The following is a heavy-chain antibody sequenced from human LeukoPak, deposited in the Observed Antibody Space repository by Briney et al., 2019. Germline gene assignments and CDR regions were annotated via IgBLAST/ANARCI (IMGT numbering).Heavy chain of an antibody. V-gene: IGHV4-59*08. Sequence: PSETLSLTCTVSGGSISSYYWSWIRQPPGKGLEWIGYIYYSGSTNYNPSLKSRVTISVDTSKNQFSLKLSSVTAADTAVYYCARQIGWSLGYYFDYWGQGTLVTVSS. J-gene: IGHJ4*02. CDR3: ARQIGWSLGYYFDY. CDR2: IYYSGST. CDR1: GGSISSYY. D-gene: IGHD6-19*01.